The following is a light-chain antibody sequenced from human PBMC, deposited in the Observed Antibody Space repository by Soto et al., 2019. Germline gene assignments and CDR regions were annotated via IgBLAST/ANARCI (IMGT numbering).Light chain of an antibody. CDR3: QQYNNWPPWT. CDR2: GAS. J-gene: IGKJ1*01. V-gene: IGKV3-15*01. Sequence: ETVMTQFPATLSVSPGERATLSCRASQSVSSNLAWYQQKPGQAPRLLIYGASTRATGVPARFSGSGSGTEFTLTISSLQSEDFAVYYCQQYNNWPPWTFGQGTKVDNK. CDR1: QSVSSN.